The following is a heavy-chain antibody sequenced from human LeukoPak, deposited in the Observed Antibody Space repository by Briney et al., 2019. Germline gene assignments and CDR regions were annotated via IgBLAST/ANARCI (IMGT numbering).Heavy chain of an antibody. CDR3: ARDERKDYYDSSGYYYYYYYMDV. Sequence: GGSLRLSCAASGFTFSSYSMNWVRQAPGRGLEWVSYISSSGSTIYYADSVKGRFTISRDNAKNSLYLQMNSLRAEDTAVYYCARDERKDYYDSSGYYYYYYYMDVWGKGTTVTISS. J-gene: IGHJ6*03. D-gene: IGHD3-22*01. V-gene: IGHV3-48*04. CDR1: GFTFSSYS. CDR2: ISSSGSTI.